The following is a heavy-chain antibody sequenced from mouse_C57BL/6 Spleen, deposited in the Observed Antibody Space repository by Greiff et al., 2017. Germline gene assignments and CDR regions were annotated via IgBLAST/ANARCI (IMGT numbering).Heavy chain of an antibody. CDR1: GYTFTDYY. CDR2: INPYNGGT. CDR3: ARSKGDCCSSYGYFDV. Sequence: VQLQQSGPVLVKPGASVKMSCKASGYTFTDYYMNWVKQSHGKSLEWIGVINPYNGGTSYNQQFKGKATLTVAKFSSTADMELNSLTSEDSAVYYCARSKGDCCSSYGYFDVWGTGTTVTVSS. D-gene: IGHD1-1*01. V-gene: IGHV1-19*01. J-gene: IGHJ1*03.